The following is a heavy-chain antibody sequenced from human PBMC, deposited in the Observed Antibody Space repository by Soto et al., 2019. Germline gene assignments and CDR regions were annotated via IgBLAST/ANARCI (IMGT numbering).Heavy chain of an antibody. Sequence: SETLSLTCAVYGGSFSGYYWSWIRQPPGKGLEWIGEINHSGSTNYNPSLKSRVTISVDTSKNQFSLKLSSVTAADTAVYYCARGVRWVAPVMKYYYGMDVWGQGTTVTVSS. J-gene: IGHJ6*02. V-gene: IGHV4-34*01. CDR3: ARGVRWVAPVMKYYYGMDV. D-gene: IGHD3-16*01. CDR1: GGSFSGYY. CDR2: INHSGST.